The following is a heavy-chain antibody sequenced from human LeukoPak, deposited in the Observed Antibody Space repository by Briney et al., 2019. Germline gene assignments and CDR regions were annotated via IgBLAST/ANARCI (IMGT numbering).Heavy chain of an antibody. D-gene: IGHD1-26*01. V-gene: IGHV3-74*01. CDR3: VRVRGGSGRSYAADAFDI. CDR2: IYNDGSST. CDR1: GFTFSNYW. Sequence: QPGGSLRLSCAASGFTFSNYWMHWVRHAPGKGLVWVSRIYNDGSSTTYADSVKGRFTISRDNAKSTLYLQMNSLRAEDTAVYYCVRVRGGSGRSYAADAFDIWGQGTMVTVSS. J-gene: IGHJ3*02.